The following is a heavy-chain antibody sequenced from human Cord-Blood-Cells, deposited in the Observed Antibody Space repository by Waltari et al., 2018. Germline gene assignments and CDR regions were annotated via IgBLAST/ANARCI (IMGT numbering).Heavy chain of an antibody. D-gene: IGHD3-22*01. V-gene: IGHV4-39*01. Sequence: QLQLQESGPGLVKPSETLSLTCTVSGGSISSSSYYWGRIRQPPGKGLEWIGSIYYSGSTYYNPSLKSRVTISVDTSKNQFSLKLSSVTAADTAVYYCATPRRAMYYYDSSGYSDYAFDIWGQGTMVTVSS. J-gene: IGHJ3*02. CDR2: IYYSGST. CDR1: GGSISSSSYY. CDR3: ATPRRAMYYYDSSGYSDYAFDI.